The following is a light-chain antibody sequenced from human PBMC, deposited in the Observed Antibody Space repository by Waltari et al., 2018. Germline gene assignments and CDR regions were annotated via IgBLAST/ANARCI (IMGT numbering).Light chain of an antibody. CDR1: QSISSY. Sequence: DIQMTQSPASLSAAVGDRVTITCRASQSISSYLNLYQQKPGKAPNLLIYATSSLQSGVPSRFSGSVSRTDFTLTISSLQPEDFATYYCQQSYSTPRTFGQGTKVEIK. CDR2: ATS. V-gene: IGKV1-39*01. J-gene: IGKJ1*01. CDR3: QQSYSTPRT.